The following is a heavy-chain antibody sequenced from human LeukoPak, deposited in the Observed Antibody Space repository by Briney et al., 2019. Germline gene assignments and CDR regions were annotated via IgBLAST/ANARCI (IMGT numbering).Heavy chain of an antibody. CDR1: GFTFSSHS. Sequence: GGSLRLPCAASGFTFSSHSMNWVRQAPGKGLEWISYIDSSSSSIYYADSVKGRFTISRDNAKNSLYLQMNSLKAEDTAVYYCATEYYGSYNFWGQGSLVTVSS. V-gene: IGHV3-48*01. D-gene: IGHD1-26*01. CDR3: ATEYYGSYNF. CDR2: IDSSSSSI. J-gene: IGHJ4*02.